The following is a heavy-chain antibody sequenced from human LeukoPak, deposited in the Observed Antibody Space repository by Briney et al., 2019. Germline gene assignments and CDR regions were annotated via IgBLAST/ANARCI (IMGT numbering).Heavy chain of an antibody. CDR1: GFTFNNYA. J-gene: IGHJ4*02. Sequence: GGSLRLSCAASGFTFNNYAMSWVRQAPGKGLEWVANMKYDGSEKYYVDSVKGRFTISRDNAKNSLYLQMNSLRAEDTAVYYCARDIEAAGLFLDYWGQGTLVTVSS. V-gene: IGHV3-7*01. CDR3: ARDIEAAGLFLDY. D-gene: IGHD6-13*01. CDR2: MKYDGSEK.